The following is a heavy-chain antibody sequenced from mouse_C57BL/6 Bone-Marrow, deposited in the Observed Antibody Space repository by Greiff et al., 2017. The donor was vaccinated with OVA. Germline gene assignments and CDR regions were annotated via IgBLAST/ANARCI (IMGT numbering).Heavy chain of an antibody. J-gene: IGHJ1*03. CDR1: GYTFTSYW. CDR3: ARSYYGSSYDFGV. D-gene: IGHD1-1*01. Sequence: QVQLKQPGAELVMPGASVKLSCKASGYTFTSYWMHWVKQRPGQGLEWIGEIDPSDSYTNYNQKFKGKATLTVDKSSSTAYMQLSSLTSEDAAVYYWARSYYGSSYDFGVWGTGTTVTVSS. CDR2: IDPSDSYT. V-gene: IGHV1-69*01.